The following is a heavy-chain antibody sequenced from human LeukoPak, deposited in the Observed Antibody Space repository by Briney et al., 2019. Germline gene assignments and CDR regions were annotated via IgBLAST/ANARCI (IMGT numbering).Heavy chain of an antibody. CDR2: INHNGNVN. J-gene: IGHJ6*02. D-gene: IGHD3-16*01. CDR3: ARGGGLDV. Sequence: GGSLSPSCAASGFTFSSYWMNWARQAPGKGMEWVASINHNGNVNYYVDSVKGRFTISRDNAKNSLYLQMSNLRAEDTAVYFCARGGGLDVWGQGATVTVSS. CDR1: GFTFSSYW. V-gene: IGHV3-7*03.